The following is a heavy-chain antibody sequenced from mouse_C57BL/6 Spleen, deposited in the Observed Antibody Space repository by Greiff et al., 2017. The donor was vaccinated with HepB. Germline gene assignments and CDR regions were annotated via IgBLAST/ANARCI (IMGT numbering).Heavy chain of an antibody. D-gene: IGHD1-1*01. CDR3: TREVLGDYGSSSYYFDY. V-gene: IGHV5-9-1*02. CDR2: ISSGGDYI. CDR1: GFTFSSYA. Sequence: EVMLVESGEGLVKPGGSLKLSCAASGFTFSSYAMSWVRQTPEKRLEWVAYISSGGDYIYYADTVKGRFTISRDNARNTLYLQMSSLKSEDTAMYYCTREVLGDYGSSSYYFDYWGQGTTLTVSS. J-gene: IGHJ2*01.